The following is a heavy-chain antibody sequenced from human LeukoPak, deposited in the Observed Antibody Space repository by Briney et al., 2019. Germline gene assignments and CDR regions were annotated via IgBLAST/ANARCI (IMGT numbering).Heavy chain of an antibody. CDR3: AKDHRGYSYGWALYYFDY. CDR2: ISYDGSNK. V-gene: IGHV3-30*18. CDR1: GFTFSSFG. D-gene: IGHD5-18*01. J-gene: IGHJ4*02. Sequence: GGSLRLSCAASGFTFSSFGMHWVRQAPGKGLEWVAGISYDGSNKYYADSVKGRFTISRDNSKNTLYLQMNSLRAEDTAVYYCAKDHRGYSYGWALYYFDYWGQGTLVTVSS.